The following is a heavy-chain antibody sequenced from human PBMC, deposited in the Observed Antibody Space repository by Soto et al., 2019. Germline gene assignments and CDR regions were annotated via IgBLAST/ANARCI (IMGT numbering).Heavy chain of an antibody. D-gene: IGHD4-4*01. V-gene: IGHV4-4*02. CDR3: ARVADYSNYWFDP. Sequence: PSETLSLTCAVSGGSISSSNWWSWVRQPPGKGLEWIGEIYHSGSTNYNPSLKSRVTISVDKSENQFSLKLSSVTAADTAVYYCARVADYSNYWFDPWGQGTLVTVSS. J-gene: IGHJ5*02. CDR2: IYHSGST. CDR1: GGSISSSNW.